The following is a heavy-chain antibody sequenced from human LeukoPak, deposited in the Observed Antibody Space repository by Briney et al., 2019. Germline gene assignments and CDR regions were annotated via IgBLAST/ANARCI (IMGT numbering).Heavy chain of an antibody. J-gene: IGHJ6*03. CDR3: ARGLRGYSGYDTYYYYYMDV. V-gene: IGHV3-48*01. CDR1: GFTFSSYS. D-gene: IGHD5-12*01. Sequence: PGGSLRLSCAASGFTFSSYSMNWVRQAPGKGLEWVSYISSSSSTIYYADSVKGRFTISRDNAKNSLYLQMNSLRAEDTAVYYCARGLRGYSGYDTYYYYYMDVWGKGTTVTVSS. CDR2: ISSSSSTI.